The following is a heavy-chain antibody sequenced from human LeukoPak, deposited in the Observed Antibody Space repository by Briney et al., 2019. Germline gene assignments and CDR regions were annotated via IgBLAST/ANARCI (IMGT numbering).Heavy chain of an antibody. CDR3: ARQETNGDRGVY. Sequence: SETLSLTCTVSGGSISSSSYYWGWIRQPPGKGLEWIGSIYYSGSTYYNPSLKSRVTISVDTSKNQLSLKLSSVTAADTAVYYCARQETNGDRGVYWGQGTLVTVSS. CDR2: IYYSGST. CDR1: GGSISSSSYY. D-gene: IGHD2-8*01. J-gene: IGHJ4*02. V-gene: IGHV4-39*01.